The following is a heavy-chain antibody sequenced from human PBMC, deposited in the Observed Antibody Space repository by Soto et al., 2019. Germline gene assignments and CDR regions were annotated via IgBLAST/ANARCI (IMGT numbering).Heavy chain of an antibody. D-gene: IGHD5-12*01. CDR2: IYYSGST. CDR1: GGSISSYY. J-gene: IGHJ6*03. CDR3: ARHHSGYDGGGYYYYYMDV. V-gene: IGHV4-59*08. Sequence: SETLSLTCTVSGGSISSYYWSWIRQPPGKGLEWIGYIYYSGSTNYNPSLKSRVTISVDTSKNQFSLKLSSVTAADTAVYYCARHHSGYDGGGYYYYYMDVWGKGTTVTVSS.